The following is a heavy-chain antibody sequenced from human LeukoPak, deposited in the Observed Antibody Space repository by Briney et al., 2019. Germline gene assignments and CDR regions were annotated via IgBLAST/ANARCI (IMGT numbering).Heavy chain of an antibody. CDR3: ASGLLDSSGWYLGSFNDLGIDY. CDR2: INSISSSYI. J-gene: IGHJ4*02. Sequence: GGSLRLSCAASGFTFNNYNMNWVRQAPGKGLEWVSSINSISSSYIYYADSVKGRFTISRDNARNSLYLQMNSLRAEYTAVYYCASGLLDSSGWYLGSFNDLGIDYWGQGTLVTVSS. D-gene: IGHD6-13*01. V-gene: IGHV3-21*01. CDR1: GFTFNNYN.